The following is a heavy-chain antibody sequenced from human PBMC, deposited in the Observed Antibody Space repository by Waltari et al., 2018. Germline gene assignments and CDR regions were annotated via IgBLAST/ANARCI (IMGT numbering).Heavy chain of an antibody. CDR2: IYTSGST. J-gene: IGHJ3*02. CDR1: GGSISSYY. CDR3: ARRSIAARPGFDAFDI. Sequence: QVQLQESGPGLVKPSETLSLTCTVSGGSISSYYWRWIRQPAGKGLEWIGRIYTSGSTNYNPSLKSRVTMSVDTSKNQFSLKLSSVTAADTAVYYCARRSIAARPGFDAFDIWGQGTMVTVSS. D-gene: IGHD6-6*01. V-gene: IGHV4-4*07.